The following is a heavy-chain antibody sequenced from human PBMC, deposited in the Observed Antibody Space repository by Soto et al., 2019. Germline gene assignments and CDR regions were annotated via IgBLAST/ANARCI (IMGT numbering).Heavy chain of an antibody. CDR1: GYSFTGNS. D-gene: IGHD3-16*01. CDR3: VMQRGGVVY. CDR2: INPNNGGI. J-gene: IGHJ4*02. Sequence: QVHLVQSGAEVRKPGASVKVSCKASGYSFTGNSMHWVRQAPGQGLEWMGWINPNNGGINYAQKFQVRVTMTRDPSLSTAYMDLSRLRSDDTAGYYCVMQRGGVVYWCQGTLVTV. V-gene: IGHV1-2*02.